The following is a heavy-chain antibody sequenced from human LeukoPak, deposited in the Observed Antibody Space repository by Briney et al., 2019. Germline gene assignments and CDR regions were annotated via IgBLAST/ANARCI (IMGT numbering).Heavy chain of an antibody. CDR3: ARGENGSFDH. V-gene: IGHV3-11*01. CDR2: VSSTGGDK. CDR1: GVTFEDYY. J-gene: IGHJ4*02. D-gene: IGHD3-10*01. Sequence: GGSLRLSCTGSGVTFEDYYLSWIRQAPGKGLEWISYVSSTGGDKFYADPVKGRFTISRDNARNSLYMEMNDLIAEDTAFYYCARGENGSFDHWGQGTLVIVSS.